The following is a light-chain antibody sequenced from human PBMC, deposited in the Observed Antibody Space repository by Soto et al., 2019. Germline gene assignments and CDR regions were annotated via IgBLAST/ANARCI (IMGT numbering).Light chain of an antibody. Sequence: EIAMTQSPATLSVSPGERATLSCRASQSISTELACYQQIPGQPPRLLIYSASTRATGVPARFTGSGSGSEFTLTISGLQYEDFAIYYCQQGQTWPLTFGQGTRLEI. CDR1: QSISTE. CDR2: SAS. J-gene: IGKJ2*01. CDR3: QQGQTWPLT. V-gene: IGKV3-15*01.